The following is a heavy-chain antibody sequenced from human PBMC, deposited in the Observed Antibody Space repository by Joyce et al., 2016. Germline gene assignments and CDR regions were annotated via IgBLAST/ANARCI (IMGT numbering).Heavy chain of an antibody. D-gene: IGHD6-19*01. CDR3: ARDLEFSSGWPDY. CDR1: GFIFHRYW. V-gene: IGHV3-74*01. Sequence: EVQLVESGGALVQPGGSLRLSCTASGFIFHRYWMHWRRQAPGEGLMWVSRINIAGTNTRYAGSVKGRFTISRDNAKNTLYLEMHNLSPDDTAMYYCARDLEFSSGWPDYWGQGTPVTVSS. J-gene: IGHJ4*02. CDR2: INIAGTNT.